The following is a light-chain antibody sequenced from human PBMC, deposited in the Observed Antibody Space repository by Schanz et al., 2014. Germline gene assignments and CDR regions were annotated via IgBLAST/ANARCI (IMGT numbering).Light chain of an antibody. J-gene: IGLJ3*02. V-gene: IGLV2-14*01. CDR1: SSDVGGYNY. CDR3: QSWDSSLSGSKV. CDR2: DVS. Sequence: QSALTQPASVSGSPGQSITISCTGTSSDVGGYNYVSWYQQHPGKAPKLMIYDVSNRPSGVSNRFSGSKSGNTASLTISGXXXXXEADYYCQSWDSSLSGSKVFGGGTKLTVL.